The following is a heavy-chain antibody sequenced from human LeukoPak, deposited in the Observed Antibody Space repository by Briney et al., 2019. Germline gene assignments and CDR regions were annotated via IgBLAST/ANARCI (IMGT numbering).Heavy chain of an antibody. CDR1: RITLRSNW. CDR3: AKDGAAYSSGRGDY. CDR2: IRPDGTIK. Sequence: GGSLRLSCTASRITLRSNWMTWVRQAPGKGLEWVANIRPDGTIKHYLDSVNGRFTISRDNAKNSLYLQMDSLRAEDTAVYYCAKDGAAYSSGRGDYWGQGTLVTVSS. V-gene: IGHV3-7*03. D-gene: IGHD6-19*01. J-gene: IGHJ4*02.